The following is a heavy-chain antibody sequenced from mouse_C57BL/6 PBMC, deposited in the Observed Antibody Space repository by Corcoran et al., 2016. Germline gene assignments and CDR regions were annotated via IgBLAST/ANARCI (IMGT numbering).Heavy chain of an antibody. Sequence: QVQLQQSGPALVKPWASVKISCKASGYSFTSSYIHWVKQRPGQGLECIGWIYPGSGNTKYNEKFKGKATLTADTSSSTAYMQLSSLTSEDSAVYYCARRNGYSLAYWGQGTLVTVSA. CDR1: GYSFTSSY. J-gene: IGHJ3*01. V-gene: IGHV1-66*01. D-gene: IGHD2-3*01. CDR3: ARRNGYSLAY. CDR2: IYPGSGNT.